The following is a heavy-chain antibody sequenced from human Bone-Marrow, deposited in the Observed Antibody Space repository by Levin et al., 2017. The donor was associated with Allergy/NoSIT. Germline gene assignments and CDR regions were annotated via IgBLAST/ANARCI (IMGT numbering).Heavy chain of an antibody. CDR3: ARNGAWSFEF. V-gene: IGHV3-7*02. J-gene: IGHJ4*02. Sequence: ETLSLTCASSGFTFSGYWMAWVRQAPGKGLEWVANINRDGGDGYYVDSVKGRFTISRDNARNSLDLQMNSLRVEDTAVYYCARNGAWSFEFWGQGTLVTVSS. CDR2: INRDGGDG. CDR1: GFTFSGYW. D-gene: IGHD2-8*01.